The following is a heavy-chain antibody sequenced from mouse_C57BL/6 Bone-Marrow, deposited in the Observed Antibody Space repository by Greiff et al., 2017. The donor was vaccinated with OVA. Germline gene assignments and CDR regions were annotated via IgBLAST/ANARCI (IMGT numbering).Heavy chain of an antibody. V-gene: IGHV3-5*01. J-gene: IGHJ4*01. CDR1: GISITTGNYR. CDR3: ARENGYYAMDY. CDR2: IYYSGTI. Sequence: DVQLQESGPGLVKPSQTVFLTCTVTGISITTGNYRWSWIRQFPGNKLEWIGYIYYSGTITYNPSLTSRTTITRDTPKNQFFLEMNSLTAEDTATYYCARENGYYAMDYWGQGTSVTVSS.